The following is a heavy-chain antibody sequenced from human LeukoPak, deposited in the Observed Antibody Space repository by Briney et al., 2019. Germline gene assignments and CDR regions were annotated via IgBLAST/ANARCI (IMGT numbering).Heavy chain of an antibody. J-gene: IGHJ4*02. CDR3: ARRPMVRGVLYYFDY. V-gene: IGHV4-30-2*01. CDR1: GGSISSGGYY. D-gene: IGHD3-10*01. Sequence: SETLSLTCTVSGGSISSGGYYWSWIRQPPGKGLEWIGYIYHSGSTYYNPSLKSRVTISVDTSKNQFSLKLSSVTAADTAVYYCARRPMVRGVLYYFDYWGQGTLVTVSS. CDR2: IYHSGST.